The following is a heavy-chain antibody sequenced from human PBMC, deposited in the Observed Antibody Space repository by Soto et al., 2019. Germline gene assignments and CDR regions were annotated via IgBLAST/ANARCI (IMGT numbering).Heavy chain of an antibody. CDR1: GGSISSYY. D-gene: IGHD5-12*01. J-gene: IGHJ4*02. CDR2: IYYSGST. CDR3: ARSDFSGYDPADFDY. V-gene: IGHV4-59*01. Sequence: ASETLSLTCTVSGGSISSYYWSWIRQPPGKGLEWIGYIYYSGSTNYNPSLKSRVTISVDTSKNQFSLKLSSVTAADTAVYYCARSDFSGYDPADFDYWGQGTLVTVSS.